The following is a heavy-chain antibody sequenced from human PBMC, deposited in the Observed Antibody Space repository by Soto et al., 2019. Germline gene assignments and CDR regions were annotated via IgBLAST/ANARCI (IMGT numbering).Heavy chain of an antibody. Sequence: SETLTLHCAVSGCSISDFYWSWIRQPPGKGLEWIGYIYYSGSTNYNPSLKSRVTISVDTSKNQFSLNLRSMSPADTAVYYCARVGGLAARTFDYWGPGTLVTVSS. CDR2: IYYSGST. J-gene: IGHJ4*02. D-gene: IGHD6-6*01. CDR1: GCSISDFY. CDR3: ARVGGLAARTFDY. V-gene: IGHV4-59*01.